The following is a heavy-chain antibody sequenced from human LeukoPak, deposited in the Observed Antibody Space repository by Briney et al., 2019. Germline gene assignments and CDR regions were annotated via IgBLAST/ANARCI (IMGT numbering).Heavy chain of an antibody. V-gene: IGHV3-66*02. CDR2: IYSGGST. CDR1: GFTVSSNF. J-gene: IGHJ4*02. D-gene: IGHD5-18*01. Sequence: GGSLRLSCAVSGFTVSSNFMNWVRQAPGRGLEWVSVIYSGGSTSYADSVKGRFTISRDNSKNTLFLLMNSLRIDDTAVYYCAREGYSSGSRTGIDYWGQGTVVTVSS. CDR3: AREGYSSGSRTGIDY.